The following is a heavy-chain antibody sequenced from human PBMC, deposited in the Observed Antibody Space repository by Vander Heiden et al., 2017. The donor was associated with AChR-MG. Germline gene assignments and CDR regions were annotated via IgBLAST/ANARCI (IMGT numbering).Heavy chain of an antibody. Sequence: QVQLVQSGAEVKKPGATVKVSCKASGYTFSSYYMYWVRQAPGQGLEWMGIIHPGGGSTSYAKKFRGRVTMTRDTSTNTVYMERSSLRSEDTAVYYCARSRQELNHDGFDFWGQGTMVTVSS. V-gene: IGHV1-46*01. CDR1: GYTFSSYY. CDR3: ARSRQELNHDGFDF. J-gene: IGHJ3*01. CDR2: IHPGGGST. D-gene: IGHD1-26*01.